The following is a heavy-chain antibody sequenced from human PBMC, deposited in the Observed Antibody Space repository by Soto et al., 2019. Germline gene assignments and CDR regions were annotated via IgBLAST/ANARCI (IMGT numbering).Heavy chain of an antibody. CDR3: ARDQRYQLLYLFDY. J-gene: IGHJ4*02. D-gene: IGHD2-2*02. CDR2: ISYDGNNK. CDR1: GFTFNTQG. Sequence: QVQLVESGGGVVQPGRSLRLSCVASGFTFNTQGMHWVRQAPGKGPEWVAVISYDGNNKYYADSVKGRFTISRDNSKNALYLQMSSLRTEDTAVYYCARDQRYQLLYLFDYWGRGTLVTVSS. V-gene: IGHV3-30*03.